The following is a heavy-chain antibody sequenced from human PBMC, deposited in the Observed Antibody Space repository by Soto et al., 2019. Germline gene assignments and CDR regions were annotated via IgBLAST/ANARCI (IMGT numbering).Heavy chain of an antibody. V-gene: IGHV4-61*01. CDR1: GGSVSSGSYY. CDR2: IYYSGST. Sequence: SETLSLTCTVSGGSVSSGSYYWSWIRQPPGKGLEWIGYIYYSGSTNYDPSLKSRVTISVDTSKNQFSLKLSSVTAADTAVYYCARGDPMVRGVKRFYNWFDPWGQGTLVTVSS. J-gene: IGHJ5*02. CDR3: ARGDPMVRGVKRFYNWFDP. D-gene: IGHD3-10*01.